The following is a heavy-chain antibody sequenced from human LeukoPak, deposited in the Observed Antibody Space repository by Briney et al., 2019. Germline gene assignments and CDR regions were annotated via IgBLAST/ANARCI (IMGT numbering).Heavy chain of an antibody. CDR1: GGSISSYY. CDR2: IYTSGST. D-gene: IGHD6-6*01. J-gene: IGHJ4*02. Sequence: SETLSLTCTVSGGSISSYYWSWIRQPPGKGLEWIGYIYTSGSTNYNPSLKSRVTISVDTSKNQFSLKLSSVTAADTAVYDCARHSYSSSFFDYWGQGTLVTVSS. CDR3: ARHSYSSSFFDY. V-gene: IGHV4-4*09.